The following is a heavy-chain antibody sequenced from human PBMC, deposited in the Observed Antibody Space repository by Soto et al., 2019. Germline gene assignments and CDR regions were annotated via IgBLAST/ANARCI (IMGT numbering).Heavy chain of an antibody. CDR2: TYYRSKWYN. CDR3: ARGDYGPPRELEAYYFDY. Sequence: KQSQTLSLTCAISGDSVSSNSAAWNWIRQSPSRGLEWLGRTYYRSKWYNDYAVSVKSRITINPDTSKNQFSLQLNSVTPEDTAVYYCARGDYGPPRELEAYYFDYWGQGTLVTVSS. CDR1: GDSVSSNSAA. J-gene: IGHJ4*02. V-gene: IGHV6-1*01. D-gene: IGHD4-17*01.